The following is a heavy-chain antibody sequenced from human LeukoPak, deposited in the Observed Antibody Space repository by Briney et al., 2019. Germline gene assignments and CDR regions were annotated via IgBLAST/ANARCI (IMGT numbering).Heavy chain of an antibody. D-gene: IGHD3-22*01. Sequence: GASVKVSCKASGYTFTGYYMHWVRQAPGQGLEWMGWINPNSGGTNYAQKFQGRVTMTRDTSISTAYMELSSLRSEDMAVYYCARERDYYDSSGYYYGNAFDIWGQGTMVTVSS. V-gene: IGHV1-2*02. CDR1: GYTFTGYY. CDR2: INPNSGGT. CDR3: ARERDYYDSSGYYYGNAFDI. J-gene: IGHJ3*02.